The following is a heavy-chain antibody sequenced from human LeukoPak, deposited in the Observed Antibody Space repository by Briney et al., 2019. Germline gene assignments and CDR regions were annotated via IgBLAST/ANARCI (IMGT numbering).Heavy chain of an antibody. J-gene: IGHJ4*02. CDR2: ISGGGGST. CDR3: AKDFRYCSGGSCPS. CDR1: GFTFTSYA. Sequence: GGSLRLSCAASGFTFTSYAMSWVRQAPGKGLEWVSEISGGGGSTYYADPVKGRFTISRVKFKRTMYLQMNSLRAEDTALYYCAKDFRYCSGGSCPSWGQGTLVTVSS. V-gene: IGHV3-23*01. D-gene: IGHD2-15*01.